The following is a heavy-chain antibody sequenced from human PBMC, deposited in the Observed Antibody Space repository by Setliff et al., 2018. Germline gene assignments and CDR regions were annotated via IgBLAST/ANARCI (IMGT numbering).Heavy chain of an antibody. CDR2: MNPTSGNT. D-gene: IGHD1-26*01. J-gene: IGHJ6*03. CDR3: AREGGLQGATSYYYFYNYINV. Sequence: ASVKVSCKASGYTFTSYDINWVRQATGQGLEWMGWMNPTSGNTGYAQKFQGRIAMTRDTSINTVYMELNSLTSDDAAVYFCAREGGLQGATSYYYFYNYINVWGKGTKVTVSS. V-gene: IGHV1-8*01. CDR1: GYTFTSYD.